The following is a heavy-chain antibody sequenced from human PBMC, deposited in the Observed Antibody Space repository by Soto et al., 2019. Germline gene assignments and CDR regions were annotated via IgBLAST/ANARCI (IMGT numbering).Heavy chain of an antibody. Sequence: SETLSLTCAVSGYSINSGYCWGWIRQPPGMGLEWIGSIYQTGTTYYNPSLESRVTLSVDTSKNHFSLKVRSVTAADTAVYYCARLSMSGYYHWVGPWGQGILVTVSS. CDR2: IYQTGTT. J-gene: IGHJ5*02. CDR1: GYSINSGYC. V-gene: IGHV4-38-2*01. D-gene: IGHD3-3*01. CDR3: ARLSMSGYYHWVGP.